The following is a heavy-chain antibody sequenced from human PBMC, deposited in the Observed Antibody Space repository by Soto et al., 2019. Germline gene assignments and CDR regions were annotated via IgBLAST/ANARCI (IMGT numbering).Heavy chain of an antibody. Sequence: QLQLQESGPGLVKPSETLSLTCTVSGGSISSSSYYWGWIRQPPGKGLEWIGSIYYSGSTYYNPSLKSRVTISVDTSKNQFSLKLSSVTAADTAVYYCARDWWVVPAARVLWFDYWGQGTLVTVSS. CDR3: ARDWWVVPAARVLWFDY. CDR2: IYYSGST. CDR1: GGSISSSSYY. D-gene: IGHD2-2*01. V-gene: IGHV4-39*02. J-gene: IGHJ4*02.